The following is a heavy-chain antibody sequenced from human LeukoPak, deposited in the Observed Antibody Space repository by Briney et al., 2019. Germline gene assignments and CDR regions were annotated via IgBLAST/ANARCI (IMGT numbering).Heavy chain of an antibody. D-gene: IGHD5-12*01. V-gene: IGHV3-74*03. J-gene: IGHJ3*02. CDR3: ARVHSNIVATIRAGGTFDI. Sequence: GGSLTLSCAPSGFTFSSNWMHWVGQAPGRERAWVSRINSDGRTTTYADSVKERFTISRDNAQNTLYLQMNSLRADDTAVYYCARVHSNIVATIRAGGTFDIWGQGTMVTVSS. CDR2: INSDGRTT. CDR1: GFTFSSNW.